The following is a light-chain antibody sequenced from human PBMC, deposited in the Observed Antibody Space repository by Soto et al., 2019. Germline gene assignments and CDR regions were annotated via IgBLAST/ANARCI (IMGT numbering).Light chain of an antibody. Sequence: DIQMTQSPSSLSASIGAPAPITCRASQDISNYLAWYQQTPGKVPKLLIYTASTLQSGVPSRFSGSGSGTDFTLTISSLQPEDVATYYCQKYNSALTFGQGTRLEIK. J-gene: IGKJ5*01. CDR1: QDISNY. CDR3: QKYNSALT. V-gene: IGKV1-27*01. CDR2: TAS.